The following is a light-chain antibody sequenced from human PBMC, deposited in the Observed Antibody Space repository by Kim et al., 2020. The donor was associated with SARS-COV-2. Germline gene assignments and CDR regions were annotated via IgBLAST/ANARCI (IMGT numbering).Light chain of an antibody. CDR2: GAS. J-gene: IGKJ2*01. V-gene: IGKV3-15*01. CDR1: QSVSSS. Sequence: EIVMTQSPATLSVSPGERATLSCRASQSVSSSLAWYQQKSGQAPRLLIFGASTRATGIPARFSGSGSGTEFTLTINSLQSEDFAVYYCQHYNGWPPYTFGQGTKLEIK. CDR3: QHYNGWPPYT.